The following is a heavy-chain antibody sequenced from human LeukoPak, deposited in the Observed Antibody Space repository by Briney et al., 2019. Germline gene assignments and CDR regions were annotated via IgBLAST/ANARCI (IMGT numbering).Heavy chain of an antibody. CDR2: IIPIFGTA. CDR1: GGTFSSYA. J-gene: IGHJ4*02. V-gene: IGHV1-69*13. Sequence: SVKVSCKASGGTFSSYAISWVRQAPGQGLEWMGGIIPIFGTANYAQKCQGRVTITADESTSTAYMELSSLRSEDTAVYYCARTRYCSSTSCLADYWGQGTLVTVSS. D-gene: IGHD2-2*01. CDR3: ARTRYCSSTSCLADY.